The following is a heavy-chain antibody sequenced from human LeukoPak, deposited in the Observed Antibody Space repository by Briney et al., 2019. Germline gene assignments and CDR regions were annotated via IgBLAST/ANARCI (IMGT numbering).Heavy chain of an antibody. CDR1: GYSFTDYY. V-gene: IGHV1-2*02. D-gene: IGHD2-21*01. CDR3: ARADRLHGGPYLIGP. J-gene: IGHJ5*02. CDR2: INPNRGGT. Sequence: GASVKVSCKTSGYSFTDYYMHWMRQAPGQGLEWMGWINPNRGGTSAAQKFQGRVTMTRDTSITTVYMEVSWLTSDDTAIYYCARADRLHGGPYLIGPWGQGTLVTVSS.